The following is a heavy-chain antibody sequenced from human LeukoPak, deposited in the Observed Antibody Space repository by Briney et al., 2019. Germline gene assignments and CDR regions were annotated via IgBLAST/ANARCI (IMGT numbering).Heavy chain of an antibody. CDR2: IYSSGST. CDR1: GGSINTYY. D-gene: IGHD6-13*01. J-gene: IGHJ4*02. CDR3: AREPSYSSSWYGY. Sequence: SETLSLTCTVSGGSINTYYWSWIRQPAGKGLEWIGRIYSSGSTNYNPSLKSRVTTSVDASKNQFSLKLSSVTAADTAVYYCAREPSYSSSWYGYWGQGTLVTVSS. V-gene: IGHV4-4*07.